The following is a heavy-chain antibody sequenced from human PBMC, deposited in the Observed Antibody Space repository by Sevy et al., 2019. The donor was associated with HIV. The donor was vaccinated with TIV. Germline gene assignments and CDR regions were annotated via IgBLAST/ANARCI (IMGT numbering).Heavy chain of an antibody. CDR1: GFTFSSYA. V-gene: IGHV3-30-3*01. CDR2: ISYDGSNK. J-gene: IGHJ4*02. D-gene: IGHD3-10*01. Sequence: GWSLRLSCAASGFTFSSYAMHWVRQAPGKGLEWVAVISYDGSNKYYADSVKGRFTISRDNSKNTLYLQMNSLRAEDTAVYYCARDRGDGYNDFDYWGQGTLVTVSS. CDR3: ARDRGDGYNDFDY.